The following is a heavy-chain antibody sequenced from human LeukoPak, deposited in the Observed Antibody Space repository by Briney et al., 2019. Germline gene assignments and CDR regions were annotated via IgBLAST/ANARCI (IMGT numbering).Heavy chain of an antibody. CDR1: GYTFTSYG. D-gene: IGHD6-13*01. V-gene: IGHV1-2*02. CDR3: AREAAAGTNFDY. J-gene: IGHJ4*02. CDR2: INPNSGGT. Sequence: SVKVSCKASGYTFTSYGISWVRQAPGQGLEWMGWINPNSGGTNYAQKFQGRITMTRDTSISTAYMDLSRLRSDDTAVYYCAREAAAGTNFDYWGQGALVTVSS.